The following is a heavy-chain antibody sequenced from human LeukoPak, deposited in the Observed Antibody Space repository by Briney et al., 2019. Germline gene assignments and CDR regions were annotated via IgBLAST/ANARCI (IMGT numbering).Heavy chain of an antibody. CDR3: ASRDCSSTSCHEGYNWFDP. CDR2: INRSGST. J-gene: IGHJ5*02. D-gene: IGHD2-2*01. V-gene: IGHV4-34*01. CDR1: GGSFSGYY. Sequence: SETLSLTCAVYGGSFSGYYWSWIRQPPGKGLEWIGEINRSGSTNYNPSLKSRVTISVDTSKNQFSLKLTSVTAADTAVYYCASRDCSSTSCHEGYNWFDPWGQGILVSVSS.